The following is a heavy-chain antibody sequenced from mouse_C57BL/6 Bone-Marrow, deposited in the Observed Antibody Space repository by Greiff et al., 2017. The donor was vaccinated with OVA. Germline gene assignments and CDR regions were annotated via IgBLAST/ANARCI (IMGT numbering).Heavy chain of an antibody. CDR2: IHPNSGST. J-gene: IGHJ4*01. D-gene: IGHD1-1*01. Sequence: VKLQQPGAELVKPGASVKLSCKASGYTFTSYWMHWVKQRPGQGLEWIGMIHPNSGSTNYNEKFKSKATLTVDKSSSTAYMQLSSLTSEDSAVYYCAREPVVAPYAMDYWGQGTSVTVSS. CDR3: AREPVVAPYAMDY. V-gene: IGHV1-64*01. CDR1: GYTFTSYW.